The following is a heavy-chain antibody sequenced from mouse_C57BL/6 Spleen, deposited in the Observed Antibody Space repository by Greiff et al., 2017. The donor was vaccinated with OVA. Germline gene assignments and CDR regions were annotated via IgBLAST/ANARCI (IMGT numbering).Heavy chain of an antibody. CDR1: GYTFTNYW. CDR2: IYPGGGYT. D-gene: IGHD1-1*01. CDR3: ARSDYGSSYDWYFDV. Sequence: VQRVESGAELVRPGTSVKMSCKASGYTFTNYWIGWAKQRPGHGLEWIGDIYPGGGYTNYNEKFKGKATLTADKSSSTAYMQFSSLTSEDSAIYYCARSDYGSSYDWYFDVWGTGTTVTVSS. V-gene: IGHV1-63*01. J-gene: IGHJ1*03.